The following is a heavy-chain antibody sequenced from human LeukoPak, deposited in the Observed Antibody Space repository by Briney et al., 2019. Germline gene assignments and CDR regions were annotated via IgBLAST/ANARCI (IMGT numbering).Heavy chain of an antibody. Sequence: PSETLSLTCTVSGGSVSSGSYYWSWIRQPPGKGLEWIGYIYYSGSTNYNPSLKSRVTISVDTSKNQFSLKLSSVTAADTAVYYCARGILAAAGRIWDYWGQGTLVTVSS. V-gene: IGHV4-61*01. CDR2: IYYSGST. J-gene: IGHJ4*02. D-gene: IGHD6-13*01. CDR3: ARGILAAAGRIWDY. CDR1: GGSVSSGSYY.